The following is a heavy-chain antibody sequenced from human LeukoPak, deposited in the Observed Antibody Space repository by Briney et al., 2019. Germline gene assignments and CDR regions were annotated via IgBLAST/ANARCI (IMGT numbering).Heavy chain of an antibody. J-gene: IGHJ4*02. Sequence: SETLSLTCTVSGGSVSSSIYHWFWIRQPPGKGQEWIGFTYNGGSTYYNPSLKSRVTISVDMAKNQFSLKVMSVTAADTAVYYCVRGHGGYWGQGTLVTVSS. CDR1: GGSVSSSIYH. V-gene: IGHV4-61*01. CDR3: VRGHGGY. CDR2: TYNGGST.